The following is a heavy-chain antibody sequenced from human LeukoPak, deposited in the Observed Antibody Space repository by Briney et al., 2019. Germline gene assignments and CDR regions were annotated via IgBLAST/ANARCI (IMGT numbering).Heavy chain of an antibody. Sequence: GGSLRLSCAASGFTFSNYAMSWVRQAPGKGLEWVSGISGSGAVAYYADSMKGRFTISRDNSKNTLYLQMSSLRAKDTAVYYCAKDRSIGTYYTFDSWGQGSLVTVSS. CDR2: ISGSGAVA. D-gene: IGHD1-26*01. CDR1: GFTFSNYA. V-gene: IGHV3-23*01. CDR3: AKDRSIGTYYTFDS. J-gene: IGHJ4*02.